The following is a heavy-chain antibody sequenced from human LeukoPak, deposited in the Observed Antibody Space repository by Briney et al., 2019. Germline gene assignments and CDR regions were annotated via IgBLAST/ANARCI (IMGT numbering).Heavy chain of an antibody. D-gene: IGHD5-18*01. CDR2: INPNSGGT. CDR3: ARGPGYSYGYGANYYGMDV. J-gene: IGHJ6*02. Sequence: ASVKVSCKASGYTFTGYYMHWVRQAPGQGLEWMGWINPNSGGTNYAQKFQGRVTMTRDTSISTAYMELSRLRSDDTAVYYSARGPGYSYGYGANYYGMDVWGQGTTVTVSS. V-gene: IGHV1-2*02. CDR1: GYTFTGYY.